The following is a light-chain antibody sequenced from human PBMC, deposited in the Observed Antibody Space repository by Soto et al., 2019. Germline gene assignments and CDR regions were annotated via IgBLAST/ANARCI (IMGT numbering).Light chain of an antibody. V-gene: IGKV3-15*01. CDR2: GES. Sequence: EIVLTQSPGTLSLSPGERATLSCRASQSVSSNLAWYQQKPGQAPRLPIYGESARATGIPARFSGSGSGTEFTLTISSLQSEDFAVYFCQQYYDWPRTFGQGTKVDIK. CDR1: QSVSSN. J-gene: IGKJ1*01. CDR3: QQYYDWPRT.